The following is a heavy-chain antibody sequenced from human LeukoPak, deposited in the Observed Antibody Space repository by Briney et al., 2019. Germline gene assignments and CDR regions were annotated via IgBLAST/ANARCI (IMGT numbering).Heavy chain of an antibody. CDR3: ATEASGGYFDP. Sequence: SETLSLTCTVSGGSISIYYWSWIRQPPGKGLDWIGYIHHSGSTNYNPSLKSRVTISVDTSKNQFSLRLSSVTAADTAVYYCATEASGGYFDPWGQGTLVTVSS. V-gene: IGHV4-59*12. J-gene: IGHJ5*02. CDR2: IHHSGST. D-gene: IGHD3-22*01. CDR1: GGSISIYY.